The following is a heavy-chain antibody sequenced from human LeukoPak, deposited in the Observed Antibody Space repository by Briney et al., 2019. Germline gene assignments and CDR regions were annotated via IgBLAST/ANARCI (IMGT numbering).Heavy chain of an antibody. V-gene: IGHV3-21*01. CDR1: GFTFSSYS. D-gene: IGHD3-10*01. CDR2: ISSSSSYI. CDR3: ARDAPITMVRGVVDY. J-gene: IGHJ4*02. Sequence: GGSLRFSCAASGFTFSSYSMNWVRQAPGKGLEWVSSISSSSSYIYYADSVKGRFTISRDNAKNSLYLQMNSLRAEDTAVYYCARDAPITMVRGVVDYWGQGTLVTVSS.